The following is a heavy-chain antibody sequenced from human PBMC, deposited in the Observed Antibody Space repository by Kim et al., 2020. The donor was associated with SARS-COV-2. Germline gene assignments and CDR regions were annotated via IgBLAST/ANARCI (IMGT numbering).Heavy chain of an antibody. J-gene: IGHJ5*02. CDR1: GGSISNSNYF. CDR2: IYYSGTT. CDR3: AITNYGTDT. D-gene: IGHD3-10*01. V-gene: IGHV4-39*01. Sequence: SETLSLTCTVSGGSISNSNYFWGWIRQSPGKGLEWIGSIYYSGTTYYNPSLKSRVTISLDMSKNQFSLKLDSVTAADTAVYYCAITNYGTDTWGQGTLVT.